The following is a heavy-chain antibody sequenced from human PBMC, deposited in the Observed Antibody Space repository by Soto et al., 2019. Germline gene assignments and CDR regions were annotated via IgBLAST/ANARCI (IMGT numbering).Heavy chain of an antibody. CDR1: GDSINNRSYY. V-gene: IGHV4-39*01. D-gene: IGHD2-21*02. Sequence: SETLSLTCTVTGDSINNRSYYWGWIRQPPGKGLEWIGSIYYSGSTYNNPSLKSRVSMSVDASKNQFSLKLRSVTAADTALYYCARQRTSVVTQAYFDSWGQGSLVTVSS. J-gene: IGHJ4*02. CDR2: IYYSGST. CDR3: ARQRTSVVTQAYFDS.